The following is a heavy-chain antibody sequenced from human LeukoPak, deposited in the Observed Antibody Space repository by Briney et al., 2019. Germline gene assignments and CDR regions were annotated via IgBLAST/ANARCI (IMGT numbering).Heavy chain of an antibody. Sequence: ASVKVSCKASGYTFSAYYVHWVRQAPGQGLEWMGWIYPNTGSTKYAQKFQGKVSLTRDTSTRTAYMELSSLKSDDTAVYFCARASGGRLQFDYWGQGALVTVSS. D-gene: IGHD3-16*01. V-gene: IGHV1-2*02. CDR1: GYTFSAYY. CDR3: ARASGGRLQFDY. J-gene: IGHJ4*02. CDR2: IYPNTGST.